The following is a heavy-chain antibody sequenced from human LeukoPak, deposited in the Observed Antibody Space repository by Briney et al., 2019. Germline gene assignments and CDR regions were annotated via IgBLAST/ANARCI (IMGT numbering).Heavy chain of an antibody. CDR3: ACLTTADAFDI. D-gene: IGHD3-22*01. CDR2: ISNSGNT. J-gene: IGHJ3*02. Sequence: PSETLSLTCTVSGGSISSGSYYWNWIRKPAGKGLEWIGRISNSGNTNYNPSITGRVTISRDTSNNQFSLKMNSVTAADTAVYFCACLTTADAFDIWGQGTMVTVSS. V-gene: IGHV4-61*02. CDR1: GGSISSGSYY.